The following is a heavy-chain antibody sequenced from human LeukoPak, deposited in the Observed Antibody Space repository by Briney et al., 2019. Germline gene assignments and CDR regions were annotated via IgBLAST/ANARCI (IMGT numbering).Heavy chain of an antibody. J-gene: IGHJ6*03. CDR3: ARGRDSSSDYYYYYMDV. D-gene: IGHD6-6*01. CDR2: MNPNSGNT. Sequence: ASVKVSCKASGYTFTSYDINWVRQATGQGLERMGWMNPNSGNTGYAQKFQGRVTMTRNTSISTAYMELSSLRSEDTAVYYCARGRDSSSDYYYYYMDVWGKGTTVTVSS. V-gene: IGHV1-8*01. CDR1: GYTFTSYD.